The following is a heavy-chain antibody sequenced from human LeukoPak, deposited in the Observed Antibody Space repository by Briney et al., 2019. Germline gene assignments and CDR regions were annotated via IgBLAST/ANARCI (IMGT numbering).Heavy chain of an antibody. V-gene: IGHV3-23*01. D-gene: IGHD2/OR15-2a*01. Sequence: PGGSLRLSCAASGFTFSSYAMSWVRQAPGKGLEWVSAISGSGDSTSYADSVKGRFTISRVNSKNTLYLQMNSLRTEDAAMYYCARGPTRANSSDYWGQGTLVTVSS. CDR2: ISGSGDST. CDR3: ARGPTRANSSDY. J-gene: IGHJ4*02. CDR1: GFTFSSYA.